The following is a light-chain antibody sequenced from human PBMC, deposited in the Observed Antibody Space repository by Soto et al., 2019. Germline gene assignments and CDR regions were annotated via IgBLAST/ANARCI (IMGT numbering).Light chain of an antibody. V-gene: IGKV1-39*01. Sequence: DIQMTQSPSSLSASVGDRVTITCRSSQSISSSLIWYQQKPGKAPKFLIYAASSLQSGVPSRFSGSGSGTDFTLTISSLQPEDFATYYCQQSYSTPLSFGGGTKVDIK. CDR3: QQSYSTPLS. CDR1: QSISSS. CDR2: AAS. J-gene: IGKJ4*01.